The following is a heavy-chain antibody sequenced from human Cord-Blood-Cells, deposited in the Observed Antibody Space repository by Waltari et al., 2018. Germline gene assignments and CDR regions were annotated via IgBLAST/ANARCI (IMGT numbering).Heavy chain of an antibody. CDR1: GDSVSSNSAA. CDR3: ARDMSNTLYCSGGSCYSAMGY. Sequence: QVQLQQSGPGLVKPSQTLSLTCAISGDSVSSNSAAWNWIRPSPSSGLEWLGRTYYKAKWYNEYAVSVKRRMTINPDPSKNQFSLQLNSVTPEDTAVYYCARDMSNTLYCSGGSCYSAMGYWGQGTLVTVSS. D-gene: IGHD2-15*01. CDR2: TYYKAKWYN. V-gene: IGHV6-1*01. J-gene: IGHJ4*02.